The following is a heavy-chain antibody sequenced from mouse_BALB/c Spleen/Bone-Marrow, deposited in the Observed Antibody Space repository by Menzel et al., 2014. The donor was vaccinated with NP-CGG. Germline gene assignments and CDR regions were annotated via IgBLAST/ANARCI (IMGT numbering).Heavy chain of an antibody. J-gene: IGHJ2*01. V-gene: IGHV14-3*02. D-gene: IGHD1-1*01. CDR2: IDPANGNT. CDR3: ARSYVSSPFDY. CDR1: GFNIKDTY. Sequence: VQLQQPGAELVKPGASVKLSCTASGFNIKDTYMHWVKQRPEQGLEWIGRIDPANGNTKYDPKFQGKATITADTSSNTAYLQLSSLTSEDTAVYYCARSYVSSPFDYWGQGTTLTVSS.